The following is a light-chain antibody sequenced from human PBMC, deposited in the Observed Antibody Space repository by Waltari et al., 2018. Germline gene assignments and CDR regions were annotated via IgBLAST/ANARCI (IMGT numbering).Light chain of an antibody. Sequence: DIVLTQSPDSLPVSLGERATINCKSSQNILYNSNNKNYLAWYQQKPGQPPKLLIYWASTRESGVPDRLSGSGSGTDFTLTISSLQAEDVAVYYCQQYFGTPWTFGQGTKVEIK. CDR3: QQYFGTPWT. CDR2: WAS. V-gene: IGKV4-1*01. CDR1: QNILYNSNNKNY. J-gene: IGKJ1*01.